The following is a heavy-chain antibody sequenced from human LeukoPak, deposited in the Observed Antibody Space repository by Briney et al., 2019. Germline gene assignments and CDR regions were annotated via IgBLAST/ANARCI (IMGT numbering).Heavy chain of an antibody. CDR3: AREGLQGATKDY. D-gene: IGHD1-26*01. V-gene: IGHV1-18*01. Sequence: ASVKVSCKASGYTFTSYGISWVRQAPGQGLEWMGWISAYNGNTNYAQKLQGRVTMTRDTSISTAYMELSRLRSDDTAVYYCAREGLQGATKDYWGQGTLVTVSS. CDR1: GYTFTSYG. CDR2: ISAYNGNT. J-gene: IGHJ4*02.